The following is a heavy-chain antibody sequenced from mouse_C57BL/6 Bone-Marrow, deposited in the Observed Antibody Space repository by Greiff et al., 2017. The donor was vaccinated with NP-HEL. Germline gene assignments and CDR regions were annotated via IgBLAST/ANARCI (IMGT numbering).Heavy chain of an antibody. V-gene: IGHV1-42*01. D-gene: IGHD1-1*01. Sequence: VQLQQSGPELVKPGASVKISCKASGYSFTGYYMNWVKQSPEKSLEWIGEINPSTGGTTYNQKFKAKATLTVDKSSSTAYMQLKSLTSEDSAVYYCARKGDYYGSSYWYCDVWGTGTTVTVSS. CDR2: INPSTGGT. CDR1: GYSFTGYY. CDR3: ARKGDYYGSSYWYCDV. J-gene: IGHJ1*03.